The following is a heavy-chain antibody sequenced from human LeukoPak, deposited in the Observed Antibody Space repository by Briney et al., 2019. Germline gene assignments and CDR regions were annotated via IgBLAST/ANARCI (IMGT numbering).Heavy chain of an antibody. Sequence: PSETLSLTCTVSGGSISSSSYYWGWIRQPPGKGLEWIGSIYYSGSTYYNPSLKSRVTISVDTSKNQFSLKLSSVTAADTAVYYCARGTSWYDGSNWFDPWGQGTLVTVSS. V-gene: IGHV4-39*07. CDR1: GGSISSSSYY. J-gene: IGHJ5*02. D-gene: IGHD6-13*01. CDR2: IYYSGST. CDR3: ARGTSWYDGSNWFDP.